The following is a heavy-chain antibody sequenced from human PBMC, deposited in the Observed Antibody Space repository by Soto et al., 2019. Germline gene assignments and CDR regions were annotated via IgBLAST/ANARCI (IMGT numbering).Heavy chain of an antibody. D-gene: IGHD1-26*01. CDR1: GFSININGVG. Sequence: SGPTLVNPTQTLTLTCTFSGFSININGVGVGWIRQPPGKALEWIAHIYWDDDKRYNPSLENKLTINKDASKKQVVLTMTNMDPVDTATYYCARLYSGSYFAYWGRGIMVTVSS. CDR2: IYWDDDK. V-gene: IGHV2-5*02. CDR3: ARLYSGSYFAY. J-gene: IGHJ4*02.